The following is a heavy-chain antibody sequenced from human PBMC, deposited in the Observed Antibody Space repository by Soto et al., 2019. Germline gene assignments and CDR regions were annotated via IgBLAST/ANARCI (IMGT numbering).Heavy chain of an antibody. J-gene: IGHJ4*02. CDR3: ARGPPAAYSEEYRRRGYFDY. Sequence: QVQLQQWGAGLLKPSETLSLTCAVYGGSFSGYYWSWIRQPPGKGLEWIGEINHSGSTNYNPSLKSRVTISVDTSKNQFSLKLSSVTAADTAVYYCARGPPAAYSEEYRRRGYFDYWGQGTLVNVSS. V-gene: IGHV4-34*01. D-gene: IGHD2-21*01. CDR1: GGSFSGYY. CDR2: INHSGST.